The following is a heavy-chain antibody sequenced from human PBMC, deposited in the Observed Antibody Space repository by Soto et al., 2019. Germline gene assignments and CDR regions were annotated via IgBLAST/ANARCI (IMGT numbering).Heavy chain of an antibody. Sequence: SETLSLTCTVSGVSISGSDWSWIRQTPGKVLEWVGYIHYSGSTNYNPSLKSRVTMSVDSAKNQFSLQLSSVTAADTAVYFCTKYRRTDAEGSSFDSWGQGTRVTGS. CDR3: TKYRRTDAEGSSFDS. D-gene: IGHD2-2*01. CDR2: IHYSGST. J-gene: IGHJ4*02. V-gene: IGHV4-59*01. CDR1: GVSISGSD.